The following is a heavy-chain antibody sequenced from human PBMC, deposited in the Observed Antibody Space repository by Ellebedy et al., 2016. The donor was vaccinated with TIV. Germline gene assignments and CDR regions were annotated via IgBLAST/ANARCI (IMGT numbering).Heavy chain of an antibody. CDR3: AKDGFGGYYG. V-gene: IGHV3-23*01. CDR2: ISDRGGST. D-gene: IGHD5-12*01. J-gene: IGHJ4*02. CDR1: GFIFSSYG. Sequence: PGGSLRLSCVASGFIFSSYGMSWVRQTPGKGLEWVSAISDRGGSTYYADSVKGRFTISSDDSKNTLYLQMNSLRAEDTAVYYCAKDGFGGYYGWGQGTLVTVSS.